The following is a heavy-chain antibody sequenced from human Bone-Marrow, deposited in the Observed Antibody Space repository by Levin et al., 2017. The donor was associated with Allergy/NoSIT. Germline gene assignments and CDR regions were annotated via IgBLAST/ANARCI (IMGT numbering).Heavy chain of an antibody. V-gene: IGHV4-34*01. D-gene: IGHD3-22*01. Sequence: PSETLSLTCAVYGGSFSGYYWSWIRQPPGKGLEWIGEINHSGSTNYNPSLKSRVTISVDTSKNQFSLKLSSVTAADTAVYYCARVSGRKNDSSGYFRDYFDYWGQGTLVTVSS. CDR3: ARVSGRKNDSSGYFRDYFDY. CDR1: GGSFSGYY. CDR2: INHSGST. J-gene: IGHJ4*02.